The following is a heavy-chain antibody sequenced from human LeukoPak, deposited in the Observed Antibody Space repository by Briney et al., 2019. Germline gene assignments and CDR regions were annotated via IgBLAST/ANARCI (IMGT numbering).Heavy chain of an antibody. CDR3: ARDGVGDFGAFDI. CDR2: IIPIFGTA. Sequence: SVKVSCKASGATFNSYAISWVRQAPGQGLEWMGGIIPIFGTANYAQKFQGRVTITADESTSTAYMELSSLRSEDTAVYYCARDGVGDFGAFDIWGQGTMVTVSS. V-gene: IGHV1-69*01. J-gene: IGHJ3*02. CDR1: GATFNSYA. D-gene: IGHD3-10*01.